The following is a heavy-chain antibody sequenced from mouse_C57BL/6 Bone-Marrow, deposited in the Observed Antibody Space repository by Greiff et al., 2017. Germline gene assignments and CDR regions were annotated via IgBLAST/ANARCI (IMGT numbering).Heavy chain of an antibody. CDR2: ISDGGSYT. CDR1: GFTFSSYA. Sequence: EVQLVESGGGLVKPGGSLKLSCAASGFTFSSYAMSWVRQTPEKRLEWVATISDGGSYTYYPDNVKGRFTISRDNAKNNLYLQMSHLKSEDTAMYYCARDWRDGGDYWGQGTSVTVSS. J-gene: IGHJ4*01. D-gene: IGHD3-3*01. CDR3: ARDWRDGGDY. V-gene: IGHV5-4*01.